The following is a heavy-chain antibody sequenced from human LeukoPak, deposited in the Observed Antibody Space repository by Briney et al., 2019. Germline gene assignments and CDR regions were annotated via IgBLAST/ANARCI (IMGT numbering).Heavy chain of an antibody. J-gene: IGHJ4*02. Sequence: PGGSLKLSCAASGFTVSSNYMSWVRQAPGKGLEWVSVIYSGGSTYYADSVKGRFTISRDNSKNTLYLQMNSLRSEDTAVYYCATNIVVVPAAINTHSDYWGQGTLVTVSS. D-gene: IGHD2-2*02. CDR2: IYSGGST. CDR1: GFTVSSNY. CDR3: ATNIVVVPAAINTHSDY. V-gene: IGHV3-53*05.